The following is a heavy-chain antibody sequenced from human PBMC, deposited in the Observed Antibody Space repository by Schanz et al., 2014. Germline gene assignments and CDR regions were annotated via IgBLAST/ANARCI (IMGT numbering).Heavy chain of an antibody. CDR2: ISFDGRNK. D-gene: IGHD7-27*01. CDR1: GFTFSSYG. V-gene: IGHV3-30*03. J-gene: IGHJ4*02. Sequence: QVQLVESGGGVVQPGRSLRLSCAASGFTFSSYGLHWVRQAPGKGLEWVAVISFDGRNKYFADSVKGRFTISRDNSKNTLYLQMNSLRAEDTAIYYCVRDYNWGFDNWGQGTLVTVSS. CDR3: VRDYNWGFDN.